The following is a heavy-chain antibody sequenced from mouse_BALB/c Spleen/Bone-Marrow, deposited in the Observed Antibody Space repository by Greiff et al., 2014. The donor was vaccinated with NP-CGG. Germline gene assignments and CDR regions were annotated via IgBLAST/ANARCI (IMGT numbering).Heavy chain of an antibody. Sequence: DVKLQESGPELVKPGASMKISCKASGYSFTGYTMNWVKQSHGKNLEWIGLINPYNGGTNYNQKFKGKATLTVDKSSSTAYMELHSLTSEDSAVYYCARDYYGFSYGFAYWGQGTLVTVSA. V-gene: IGHV1-25*01. CDR1: GYSFTGYT. CDR3: ARDYYGFSYGFAY. J-gene: IGHJ3*01. D-gene: IGHD1-1*01. CDR2: INPYNGGT.